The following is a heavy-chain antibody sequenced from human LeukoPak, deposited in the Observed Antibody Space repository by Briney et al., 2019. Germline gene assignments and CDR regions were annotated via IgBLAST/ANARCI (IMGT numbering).Heavy chain of an antibody. D-gene: IGHD3-3*01. CDR3: ARESQYYDFWSGYYSIGGYYGMDV. V-gene: IGHV3-30-3*01. CDR1: GFTFSSYA. CDR2: ISYDGSNK. J-gene: IGHJ6*02. Sequence: PGGSLRLSCAASGFTFSSYAMHWVRQAPGKGLEWVAVISYDGSNKYYADSVKGRFTISRVNSKNTLYLQMNSLRAEDTAVYYCARESQYYDFWSGYYSIGGYYGMDVWGQGTTVTVSS.